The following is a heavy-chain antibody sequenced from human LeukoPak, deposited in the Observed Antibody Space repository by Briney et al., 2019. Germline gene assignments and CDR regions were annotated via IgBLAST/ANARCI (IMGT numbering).Heavy chain of an antibody. CDR1: GGSLSSYY. CDR3: ARCKAETAIDY. CDR2: IHSSGST. Sequence: SETLSLTCTVSGGSLSSYYWSWIRQPPGKGLEWIGYIHSSGSTNYSPSLKSRVTISLDTSKNQFSLNLSSVTAADTAIYYCARCKAETAIDYWGQGTLVTVSS. D-gene: IGHD2-21*02. V-gene: IGHV4-59*01. J-gene: IGHJ4*02.